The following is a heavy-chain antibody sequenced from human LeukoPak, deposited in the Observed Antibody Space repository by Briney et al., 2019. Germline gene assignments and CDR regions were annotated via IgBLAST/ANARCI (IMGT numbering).Heavy chain of an antibody. CDR3: ARGTTVTGSGY. D-gene: IGHD4-17*01. J-gene: IGHJ4*02. Sequence: SETLSLTCTVSGSSISSSSYYWGWIRQPPGKGLEWIGSIYYSGSTYYNPSLKSRVTISVDTSKNQFSLKLSSVTAADTAVYYCARGTTVTGSGYWGQGTLVTVSS. V-gene: IGHV4-39*01. CDR2: IYYSGST. CDR1: GSSISSSSYY.